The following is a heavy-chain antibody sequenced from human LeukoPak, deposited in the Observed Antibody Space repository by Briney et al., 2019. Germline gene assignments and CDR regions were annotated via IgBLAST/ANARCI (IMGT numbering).Heavy chain of an antibody. Sequence: GGSLRLSSAASGFTFSSYAMHWVRQAPGKGLEWVAVISYDGSNKYYADSVKGRFTISRDNSKNTLYLQMNSLRAEDTAVYYCARDSDILTGYYFVYWGQGTLVTVSS. J-gene: IGHJ4*02. CDR3: ARDSDILTGYYFVY. V-gene: IGHV3-30*04. CDR1: GFTFSSYA. CDR2: ISYDGSNK. D-gene: IGHD3-9*01.